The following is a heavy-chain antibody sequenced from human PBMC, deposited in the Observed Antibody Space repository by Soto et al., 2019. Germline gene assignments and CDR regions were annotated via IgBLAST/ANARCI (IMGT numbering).Heavy chain of an antibody. D-gene: IGHD3-10*01. J-gene: IGHJ5*02. V-gene: IGHV4-34*01. CDR3: ASRGEKCYDNNWFDP. CDR2: INHRGST. CDR1: GGSFSGYY. Sequence: SETLSLTCAVYGGSFSGYYWNWIRQPPGKGREWVGEINHRGSTNYNPSLKSRVTISVDTSKNQVSLKLSSVTAADTAVYCCASRGEKCYDNNWFDPWGQGTLVTVSS.